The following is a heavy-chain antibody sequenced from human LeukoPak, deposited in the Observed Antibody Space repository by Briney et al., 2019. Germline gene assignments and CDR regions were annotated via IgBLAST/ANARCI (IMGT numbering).Heavy chain of an antibody. J-gene: IGHJ3*02. CDR1: GFTLSTYA. V-gene: IGHV3-23*01. Sequence: GGSLRLSCAASGFTLSTYAMSWVRQTPGKGLEWVAATSSSDAGTYHADSVRGRFTISRDNSKNTLYLQMNSLRAEDAAVYYCAKALYSGSYHEAFDIWGQGTMVTVSS. CDR3: AKALYSGSYHEAFDI. D-gene: IGHD1-26*01. CDR2: TSSSDAGT.